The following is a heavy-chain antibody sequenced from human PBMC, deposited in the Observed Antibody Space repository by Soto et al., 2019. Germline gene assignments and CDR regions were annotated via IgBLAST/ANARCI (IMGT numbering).Heavy chain of an antibody. CDR1: GGSISSGGYS. D-gene: IGHD3-3*01. CDR3: ARFRGPGGFGVVMPYYYYGMDV. J-gene: IGHJ6*02. V-gene: IGHV4-30-2*01. Sequence: PSETLSLTCAVSGGSISSGGYSWSWIRQPPGKGLEWIGYIYHRGSTYYNPSLRSRVTISVDSSKNQFSLRLTSVTAADTAVYYCARFRGPGGFGVVMPYYYYGMDVWGQGTTVTVSS. CDR2: IYHRGST.